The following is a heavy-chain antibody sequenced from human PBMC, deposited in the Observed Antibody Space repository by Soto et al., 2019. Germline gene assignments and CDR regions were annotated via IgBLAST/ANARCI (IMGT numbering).Heavy chain of an antibody. CDR3: ARDGQSLAPYAFDF. CDR1: GFKFGSHA. J-gene: IGHJ3*01. CDR2: IWSDGSHK. Sequence: QVHLVESGGGVVQPGRSLRLSCGASGFKFGSHAMHWVRQAPGKGLEWVAQIWSDGSHKYYGDSMKGRFTISRDDSKNMVFLLMASLRAEATAVYYCARDGQSLAPYAFDFWGQGTLVTVSS. V-gene: IGHV3-33*01.